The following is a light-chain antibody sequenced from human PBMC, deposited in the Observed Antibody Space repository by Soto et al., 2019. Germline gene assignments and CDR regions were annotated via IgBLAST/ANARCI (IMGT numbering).Light chain of an antibody. V-gene: IGKV3D-11*02. Sequence: EIVLTQSPSTLSSSAGDRVTISCRASQNVTSKLAWYQQKPGQAPRLLIYEASNRVTGIPARFRGSGSGTDFTLTISSLESDDFAVYYCQQRSNWHITFGQGTRLEIK. J-gene: IGKJ5*01. CDR1: QNVTSK. CDR3: QQRSNWHIT. CDR2: EAS.